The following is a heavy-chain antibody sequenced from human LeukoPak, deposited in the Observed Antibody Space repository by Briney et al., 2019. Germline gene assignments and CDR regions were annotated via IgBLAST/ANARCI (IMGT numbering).Heavy chain of an antibody. CDR2: ISYDGSNK. D-gene: IGHD3-10*01. CDR1: GFTFSSYA. CDR3: AKEHVVTMVRGALTSFDY. Sequence: GGSLRLSCAASGFTFSSYAMHWVRQAPGKGLEWVAVISYDGSNKYYADSVKGRFTISRDNSKNTLYLQMNSLRAEDTAVYYCAKEHVVTMVRGALTSFDYWGQGTLVTVSS. V-gene: IGHV3-30*04. J-gene: IGHJ4*02.